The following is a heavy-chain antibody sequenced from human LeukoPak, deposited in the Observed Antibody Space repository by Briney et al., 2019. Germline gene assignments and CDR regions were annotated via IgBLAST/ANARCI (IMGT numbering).Heavy chain of an antibody. V-gene: IGHV3-30*18. CDR2: ISYDGSNK. D-gene: IGHD4-23*01. J-gene: IGHJ4*02. CDR1: GFTFSSYG. CDR3: AKGDGGPFDY. Sequence: GGSLRLSCAASGFTFSSYGMHWVRQAPGKGLEWVAVISYDGSNKYYADSVKGRFTISRDNSKNTLYLQMISLRAEDTAVYYCAKGDGGPFDYWGQGTLVTVSS.